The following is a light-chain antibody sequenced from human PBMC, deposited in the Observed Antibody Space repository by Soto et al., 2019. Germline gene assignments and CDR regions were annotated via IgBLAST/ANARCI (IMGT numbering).Light chain of an antibody. CDR1: QSVSSN. CDR3: QQYNKWPPWT. Sequence: EIVMTQSPATLSVSPGERVTLSCRASQSVSSNLAWYQQKSGQAPRLLIYGASTRATGIPARFSGSGSGTEFTLTISSLQSEDFAVYYCQQYNKWPPWTFGQGTKVEIK. J-gene: IGKJ1*01. V-gene: IGKV3-15*01. CDR2: GAS.